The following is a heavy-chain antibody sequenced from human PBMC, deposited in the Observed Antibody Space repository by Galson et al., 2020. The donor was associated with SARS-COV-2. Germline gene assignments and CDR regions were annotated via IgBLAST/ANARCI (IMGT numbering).Heavy chain of an antibody. D-gene: IGHD3-22*01. CDR1: GFTFSSYA. Sequence: GGSLRLSCAASGFTFSSYAMNWLRQAPGKGLEWVPGISGSGSATYYAGSVKGRFTISRDNSQNTLYLQMNGLRAEDTAIYYCAKRHRDSSGFDDWGQGARVTGSS. J-gene: IGHJ4*02. V-gene: IGHV3-23*01. CDR2: ISGSGSAT. CDR3: AKRHRDSSGFDD.